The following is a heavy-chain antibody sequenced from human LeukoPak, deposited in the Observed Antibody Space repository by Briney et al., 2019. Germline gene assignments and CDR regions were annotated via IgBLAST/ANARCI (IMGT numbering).Heavy chain of an antibody. D-gene: IGHD1-1*01. CDR2: ISSSSYT. J-gene: IGHJ4*02. CDR3: ARVQGDTAYFDY. CDR1: GFTFSSYS. V-gene: IGHV3-21*01. Sequence: GGSLRLSCAASGFTFSSYSMNWVRQAPGKGLEWVSSISSSSYTYYADSVKGRFTISRDNAKNSLYLQMNSLRAEDTAVYYCARVQGDTAYFDYWGQGTLVTVSS.